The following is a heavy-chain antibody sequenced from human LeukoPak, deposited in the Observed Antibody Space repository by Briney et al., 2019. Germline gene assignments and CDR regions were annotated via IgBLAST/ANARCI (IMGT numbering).Heavy chain of an antibody. D-gene: IGHD6-19*01. V-gene: IGHV3-30*18. J-gene: IGHJ5*02. CDR1: GFTFSSYG. CDR3: AKARAVAGKGGWFDP. Sequence: PGGSLRLSCAASGFTFSSYGMHWVRQAPGKGLEWVAVISYDGSNKYYADSVKGRFTISRDNSKNTLYLQMNSLRAEDTAVYYCAKARAVAGKGGWFDPWGQGTLVTVSS. CDR2: ISYDGSNK.